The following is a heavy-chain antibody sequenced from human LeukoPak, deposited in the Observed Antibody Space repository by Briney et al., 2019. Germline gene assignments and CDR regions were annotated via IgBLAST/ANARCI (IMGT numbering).Heavy chain of an antibody. J-gene: IGHJ4*02. V-gene: IGHV3-21*01. D-gene: IGHD3-22*01. CDR3: ARALYDSSGYYFDY. CDR2: ISGSSIYI. CDR1: KFTFSTFS. Sequence: GGSLRLSCAASKFTFSTFSMNWVRQAPGKGLEWVSSISGSSIYINYADSVKGRFTISSDNAKNSLYLQMNSLRAEDTAVYYCARALYDSSGYYFDYWGQGTLVTVSS.